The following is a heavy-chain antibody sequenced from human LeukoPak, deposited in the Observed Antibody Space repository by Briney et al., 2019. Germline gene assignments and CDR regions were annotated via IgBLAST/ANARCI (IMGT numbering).Heavy chain of an antibody. Sequence: SETLSLTCTVSGGSISSGDYYWSWIRQPPGKGLEWTGFVYYSGSTYYNPSLKSPVSISVDTSKNQFSLKLSSVTAADTAVYYCARGGDYYSSSWHRVDYWGQGTLVTVSS. V-gene: IGHV4-30-4*08. CDR3: ARGGDYYSSSWHRVDY. CDR2: VYYSGST. D-gene: IGHD6-13*01. CDR1: GGSISSGDYY. J-gene: IGHJ4*02.